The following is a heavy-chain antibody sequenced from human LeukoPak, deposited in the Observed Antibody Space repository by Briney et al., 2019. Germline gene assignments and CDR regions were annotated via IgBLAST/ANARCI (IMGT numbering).Heavy chain of an antibody. D-gene: IGHD3-22*01. CDR3: AKDVSSGYYYVLGPDY. V-gene: IGHV3-23*01. CDR1: GFTFSSYA. CDR2: ISGSGGST. Sequence: QIGGSLRLSCAASGFTFSSYAMSWVRQAPGKGLEWVSAISGSGGSTYYADSVKGRFTISRDNSKNTLYLQMNSLRAEDTAVYYCAKDVSSGYYYVLGPDYWGQGTLVTVSS. J-gene: IGHJ4*02.